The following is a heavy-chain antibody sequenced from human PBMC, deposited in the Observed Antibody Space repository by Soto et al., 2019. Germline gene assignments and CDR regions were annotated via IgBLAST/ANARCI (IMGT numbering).Heavy chain of an antibody. V-gene: IGHV4-39*01. Sequence: PSETLSLTCTVSGGSISSSSYYWGWIRQPPGKGLEWIGSIYYSGSTFYNPSLKSRVTISVDTSKNQFSLKLSSVTAADTAVYYFARHETLHGGYDYWGQGSLVTVSS. J-gene: IGHJ4*02. CDR1: GGSISSSSYY. CDR2: IYYSGST. CDR3: ARHETLHGGYDY. D-gene: IGHD5-12*01.